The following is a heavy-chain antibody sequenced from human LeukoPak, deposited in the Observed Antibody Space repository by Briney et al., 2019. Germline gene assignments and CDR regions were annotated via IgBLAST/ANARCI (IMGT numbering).Heavy chain of an antibody. Sequence: PSETLSLTCTVSGGSISSSTYYWGWIRQPPGKGLEWIGSIYYGGSIYYNPSLKSRVFITIDTSKNQFSLRLSSVTAADTAVYYCARVDYDYVWGSLSLWGYFDYWGQGTLVTVSS. D-gene: IGHD3-16*02. V-gene: IGHV4-39*01. CDR3: ARVDYDYVWGSLSLWGYFDY. CDR2: IYYGGSI. CDR1: GGSISSSTYY. J-gene: IGHJ4*02.